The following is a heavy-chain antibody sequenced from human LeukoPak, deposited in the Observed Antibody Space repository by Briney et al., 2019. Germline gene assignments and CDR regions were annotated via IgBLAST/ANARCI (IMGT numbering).Heavy chain of an antibody. V-gene: IGHV7-4-1*02. J-gene: IGHJ5*02. CDR1: GYTFTSYA. CDR2: INTNTGNP. Sequence: ASVKVSCKASGYTFTSYAMNWVRQAPGQGLEWMGWINTNTGNPTYAQGFTGRFVFSLDTSVSTAYLQISSLKAEDTAVYYCARDVYCSGGSCYNWFDPWGQGTLVTVSS. D-gene: IGHD2-15*01. CDR3: ARDVYCSGGSCYNWFDP.